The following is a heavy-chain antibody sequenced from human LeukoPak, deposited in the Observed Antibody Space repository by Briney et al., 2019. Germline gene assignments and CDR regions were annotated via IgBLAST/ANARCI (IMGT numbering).Heavy chain of an antibody. CDR1: GFTFSNYA. V-gene: IGHV3-23*01. J-gene: IGHJ2*01. D-gene: IGHD5-12*01. Sequence: PGGSLRLSCVASGFTFSNYAMTWVRQAPGKGLEWVSAVYHGDDRTYYPDSVKGRFATSRDISRTTLYLQMDSLRAEDTAVYYCARSGYDYWYFDLWGRGTLVTVSS. CDR2: VYHGDDRT. CDR3: ARSGYDYWYFDL.